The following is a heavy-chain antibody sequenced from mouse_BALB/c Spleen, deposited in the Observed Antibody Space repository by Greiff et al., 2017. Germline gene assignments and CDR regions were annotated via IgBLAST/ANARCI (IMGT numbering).Heavy chain of an antibody. CDR2: ISYSGST. V-gene: IGHV3-2*02. CDR1: GYSITSDYA. D-gene: IGHD2-4*01. J-gene: IGHJ4*01. CDR3: SREDYYDYDEDAMDY. Sequence: EVKLLESGPGLVKPSQSLSLTCTVTGYSITSDYAWNWIRQFPGNTLEWMGYISYSGSTSYNPSLKSRISITRDTSKNQFFLQLNSVTTEDTATYYCSREDYYDYDEDAMDYWGQGTSVTVSS.